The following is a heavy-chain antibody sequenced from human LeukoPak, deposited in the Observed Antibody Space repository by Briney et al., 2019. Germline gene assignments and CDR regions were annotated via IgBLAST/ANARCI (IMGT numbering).Heavy chain of an antibody. J-gene: IGHJ5*02. CDR2: VSADESGK. D-gene: IGHD1-26*01. CDR1: GFSFDKFG. Sequence: GGSLRLSCVASGFSFDKFGMHWVRQAPGKGLEYVSSVSADESGKYYTKSVRGRFSISRDNSKNTMYLQLGNLRPDDMGIYYCASLDRSEIPWGPGTLVSVSS. V-gene: IGHV3-64*01. CDR3: ASLDRSEIP.